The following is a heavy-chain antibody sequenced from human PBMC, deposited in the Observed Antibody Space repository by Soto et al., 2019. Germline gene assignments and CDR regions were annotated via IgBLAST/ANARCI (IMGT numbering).Heavy chain of an antibody. CDR3: ARGTYYYDSSGYYRGNWFDP. Sequence: SETLSLTCTVSGGSISSGGYYWSWIRQHPGKGLEWIGYIYYSGSTYYNPSLKSRVTISVDTSKNQFSLKLSSVTAADTAVYYCARGTYYYDSSGYYRGNWFDPWGQGTLVTVSS. CDR1: GGSISSGGYY. V-gene: IGHV4-31*03. J-gene: IGHJ5*02. CDR2: IYYSGST. D-gene: IGHD3-22*01.